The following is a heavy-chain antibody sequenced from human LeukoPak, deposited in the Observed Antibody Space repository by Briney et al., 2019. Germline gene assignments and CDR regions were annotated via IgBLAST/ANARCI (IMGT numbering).Heavy chain of an antibody. CDR2: INPNSGGT. D-gene: IGHD3-9*01. J-gene: IGHJ4*02. CDR3: ARDTTYYDILPGYDY. Sequence: GASVKVFCKASGYTFTGYYMHWARQAPGQGLEWMGWINPNSGGTNYAQKIQGRGSMKRDTSVRTAYRGLSRHRTDEPAVYYCARDTTYYDILPGYDYWGQGTLVTVSS. V-gene: IGHV1-2*02. CDR1: GYTFTGYY.